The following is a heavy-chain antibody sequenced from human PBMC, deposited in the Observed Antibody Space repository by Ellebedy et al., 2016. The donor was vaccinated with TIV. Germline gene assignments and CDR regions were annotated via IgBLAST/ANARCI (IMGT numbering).Heavy chain of an antibody. J-gene: IGHJ3*02. Sequence: MPSETLSLTCTVSGDSISSCGYYWTWIRQHPGKGLEWIGYVYYSGSTYYNPSLKSRVTMSADTSKNQFSLKLSSVAAADTAVYYCARGYAFDIWGQGTLVTVSS. V-gene: IGHV4-31*03. CDR3: ARGYAFDI. CDR2: VYYSGST. CDR1: GDSISSCGYY.